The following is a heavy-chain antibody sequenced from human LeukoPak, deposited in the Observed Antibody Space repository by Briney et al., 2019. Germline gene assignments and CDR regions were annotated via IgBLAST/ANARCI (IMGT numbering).Heavy chain of an antibody. CDR2: IKEDANEE. CDR3: ARAGYCTSNSCYSPNFYYMDV. V-gene: IGHV3-7*01. D-gene: IGHD2-2*01. CDR1: GFTFRSYR. J-gene: IGHJ6*03. Sequence: GGSLRLSCAAPGFTFRSYRMSWVRQAPGKGLEWVANIKEDANEEYYVDSVRGRFIISRDNAKNSLFLQMYSLRADDTAVYYCARAGYCTSNSCYSPNFYYMDVWGKGTTVAVSS.